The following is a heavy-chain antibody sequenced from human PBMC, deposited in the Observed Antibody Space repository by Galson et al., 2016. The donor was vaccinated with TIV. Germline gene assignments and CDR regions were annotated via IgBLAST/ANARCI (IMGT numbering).Heavy chain of an antibody. V-gene: IGHV1-69*02. D-gene: IGHD3-10*01. CDR1: GGTLSRHT. CDR3: ATETGSSGMDV. CDR2: ILPIVGIT. Sequence: SVKVSCKASGGTLSRHTISWVRQAPGQGLEWMGRILPIVGITNYAQKLQGRVTIIADRFTSTVSMGLSGLTSDDTAVDYCATETGSSGMDVWDQGTTVTVSS. J-gene: IGHJ6*02.